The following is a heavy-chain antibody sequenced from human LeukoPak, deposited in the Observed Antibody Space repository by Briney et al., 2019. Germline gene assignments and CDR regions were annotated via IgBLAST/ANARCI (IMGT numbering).Heavy chain of an antibody. Sequence: PVGSLRLSCSASGFILRSHVMHWVRQAPGKGLEYVSRISDNGGSTYYADSVKGRFTISRDNSKNTLYLQMSSLRAVDTAMYYCVKDNEAGGSPFDRWGQGTLVTVSS. CDR1: GFILRSHV. CDR3: VKDNEAGGSPFDR. D-gene: IGHD1-1*01. CDR2: ISDNGGST. J-gene: IGHJ4*02. V-gene: IGHV3-64D*06.